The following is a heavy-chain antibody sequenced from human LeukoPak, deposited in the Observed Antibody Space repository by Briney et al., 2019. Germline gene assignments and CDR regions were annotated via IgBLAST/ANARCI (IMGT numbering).Heavy chain of an antibody. D-gene: IGHD3-22*01. Sequence: SETLSLTCTVSGGSISGGGYYWSWIRQPAGKGLEWIGRISSSGSTNYNPSLKSRVTISVDTSKNQFSLKLSSVTAADTAVYFCARGPYSYDSSGAFDIWGQGTMVTVSS. CDR3: ARGPYSYDSSGAFDI. CDR2: ISSSGST. J-gene: IGHJ3*02. CDR1: GGSISGGGYY. V-gene: IGHV4-61*02.